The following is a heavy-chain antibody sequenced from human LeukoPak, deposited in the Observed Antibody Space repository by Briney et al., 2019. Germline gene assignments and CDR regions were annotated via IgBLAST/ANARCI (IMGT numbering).Heavy chain of an antibody. Sequence: GGSLRLSCAASVFIISTYWMSWVRQTPGKGLEWVANIKQDGSEKSYVDSVKGRFHISRDNVKNTVYLQMNSLRVEDTGIYHCVRGAYYGADWGQGTLVTVSS. D-gene: IGHD3-10*01. CDR3: VRGAYYGAD. CDR1: VFIISTYW. V-gene: IGHV3-7*01. J-gene: IGHJ4*02. CDR2: IKQDGSEK.